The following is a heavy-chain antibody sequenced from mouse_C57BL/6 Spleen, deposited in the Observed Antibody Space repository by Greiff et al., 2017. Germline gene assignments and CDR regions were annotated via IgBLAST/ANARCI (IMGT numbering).Heavy chain of an antibody. CDR2: ISSGGSYT. D-gene: IGHD2-3*01. J-gene: IGHJ2*01. Sequence: EVQLMESGGDLVKPGGSLKLSCAASGFTFSSYGMSWVRQTPEKRLEWVATISSGGSYTYYPDSVKGRFTISRDKAKNTLYLQRSSLKSEDTAMYYCARHDDKGFDNWGKGTTLTVSS. V-gene: IGHV5-6*01. CDR1: GFTFSSYG. CDR3: ARHDDKGFDN.